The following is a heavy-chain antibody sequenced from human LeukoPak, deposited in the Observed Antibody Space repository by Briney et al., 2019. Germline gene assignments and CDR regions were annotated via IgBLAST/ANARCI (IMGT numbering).Heavy chain of an antibody. J-gene: IGHJ4*02. V-gene: IGHV3-23*01. CDR1: GFTFSSYA. Sequence: GGSLRLSCAASGFTFSSYAMSWVRQVPGKGLEWVSAISASGGSTYYADSVKGRFTISRDNSKNTLYLQMNSLRAEDTAVYYCAKGQKVYSFDYWGQGTLVTVSS. CDR2: ISASGGST. CDR3: AKGQKVYSFDY. D-gene: IGHD5-12*01.